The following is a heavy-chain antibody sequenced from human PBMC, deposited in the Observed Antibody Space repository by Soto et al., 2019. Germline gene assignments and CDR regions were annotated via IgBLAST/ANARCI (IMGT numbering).Heavy chain of an antibody. V-gene: IGHV1-18*01. CDR3: ARDGRFLEWLFSDAFDI. CDR1: GYTFTSYG. D-gene: IGHD3-3*01. J-gene: IGHJ3*02. Sequence: ASVKLSCEASGYTFTSYGISWVRQAPGQGLEWMGWISAYNGNTNYAQKLQGRVTMTTDTSTSTAYMELRSLRSDDTAVYYCARDGRFLEWLFSDAFDIWGQGTMVTVSS. CDR2: ISAYNGNT.